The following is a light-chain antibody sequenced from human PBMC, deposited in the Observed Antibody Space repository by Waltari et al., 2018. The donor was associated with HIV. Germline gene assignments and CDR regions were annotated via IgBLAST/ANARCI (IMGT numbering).Light chain of an antibody. CDR2: AAS. CDR1: QSISNY. V-gene: IGKV1-39*01. CDR3: QQSYHTPT. J-gene: IGKJ4*01. Sequence: DIQMTQSPSSLSASVGDRVTITCRASQSISNYLNWYQQKPGKVPKVLIYAASSLQSGVLSRFSGSGSGTDFTLTISSLQPEDFATYYCQQSYHTPTFGGGTKVDIK.